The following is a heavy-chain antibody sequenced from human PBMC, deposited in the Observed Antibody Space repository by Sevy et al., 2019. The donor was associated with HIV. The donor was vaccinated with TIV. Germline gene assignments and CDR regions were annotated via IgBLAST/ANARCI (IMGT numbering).Heavy chain of an antibody. CDR3: ASLPNNYYDSSGYSGNDAFDV. J-gene: IGHJ3*01. CDR1: GFTFSTYT. D-gene: IGHD3-22*01. V-gene: IGHV3-21*01. CDR2: ISSSSNYI. Sequence: GGSLRLSCAASGFTFSTYTINWVRQAPGKGLEWVSSISSSSNYIYYADSVQGRFTISRDNSKNTLYLQMNSLRADDTAVYYCASLPNNYYDSSGYSGNDAFDVWGQGTMVTVSS.